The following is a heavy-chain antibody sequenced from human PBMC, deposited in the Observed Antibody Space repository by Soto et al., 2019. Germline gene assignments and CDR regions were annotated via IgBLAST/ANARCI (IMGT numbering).Heavy chain of an antibody. V-gene: IGHV3-13*01. D-gene: IGHD3-22*01. CDR2: IGTAGDT. CDR1: GFTFSSYD. Sequence: EVQLVESGGGLVQPGGSLRLSCAASGFTFSSYDMHWVRQATGKGLEWVSAIGTAGDTYYPGSVKGRFTISRENAKNSLYLQMNSLRAEDTAVYYCASGGYDSSGYYFSSAFDIWGQGTMVTVSS. J-gene: IGHJ3*02. CDR3: ASGGYDSSGYYFSSAFDI.